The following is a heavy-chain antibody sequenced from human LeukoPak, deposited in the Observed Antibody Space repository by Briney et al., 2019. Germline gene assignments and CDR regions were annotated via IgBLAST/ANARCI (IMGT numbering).Heavy chain of an antibody. V-gene: IGHV3-30*03. CDR2: ISYDGSNK. J-gene: IGHJ6*04. CDR3: ATTRRGYCSGGSCYSYYYYGMDV. D-gene: IGHD2-15*01. CDR1: GFTFSSYG. Sequence: PGRSLRLSCAASGFTFSSYGMHWVRQAPGKGLEWVAVISYDGSNKYYADSVKGRFTISRDNSKNTLYLQMNSRRAEDTAVYYCATTRRGYCSGGSCYSYYYYGMDVWGKGTTVTVSS.